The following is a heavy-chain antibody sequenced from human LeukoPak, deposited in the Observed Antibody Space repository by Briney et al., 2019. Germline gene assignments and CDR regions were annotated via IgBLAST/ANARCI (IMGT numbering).Heavy chain of an antibody. V-gene: IGHV3-23*01. J-gene: IGHJ5*02. Sequence: HPGGSLRLSCAASGFTFSTYAMSWVRQAPGKGLEWVSAISGSGGSTYYADSVKGRFTISRDNSKNTLYLQMNSLKAEDTAVYYCAKVRTPIRGVAPFDPWGQGTPVTVSS. CDR2: ISGSGGST. CDR1: GFTFSTYA. CDR3: AKVRTPIRGVAPFDP. D-gene: IGHD3-10*01.